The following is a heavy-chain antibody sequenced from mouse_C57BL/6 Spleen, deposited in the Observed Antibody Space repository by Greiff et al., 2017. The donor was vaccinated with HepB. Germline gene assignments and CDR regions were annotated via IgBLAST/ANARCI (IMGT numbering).Heavy chain of an antibody. J-gene: IGHJ4*01. CDR1: GYTFTDYY. Sequence: EVQLQQSGPELVKPGASVKISCKASGYTFTDYYMNWVKQSHGKSLEWIGDINPNNGGTSYNQKFKGKATLTVDKSSSTAYMELRSLASEDSAVYYCARVGGYYGNYYAMDYWGQGTSVTVSS. CDR2: INPNNGGT. V-gene: IGHV1-26*01. D-gene: IGHD2-1*01. CDR3: ARVGGYYGNYYAMDY.